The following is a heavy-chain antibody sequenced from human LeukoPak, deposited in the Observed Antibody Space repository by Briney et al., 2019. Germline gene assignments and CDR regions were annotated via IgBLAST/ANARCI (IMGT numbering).Heavy chain of an antibody. Sequence: ASVKVSCKASGYTFTDHYMQWLRQAPGQGLEWMGWINPNSGGTVLAQKFQDRITMTRDTSISTVYMELSRLSSGDTAVYYCARDTSLLGWFDPWGQGTLVTVSS. D-gene: IGHD2-21*01. CDR3: ARDTSLLGWFDP. J-gene: IGHJ5*02. CDR2: INPNSGGT. CDR1: GYTFTDHY. V-gene: IGHV1-2*02.